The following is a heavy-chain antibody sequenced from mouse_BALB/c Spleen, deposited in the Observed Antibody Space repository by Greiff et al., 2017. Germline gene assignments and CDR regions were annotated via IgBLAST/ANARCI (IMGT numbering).Heavy chain of an antibody. CDR1: GFTFSSYG. J-gene: IGHJ2*01. D-gene: IGHD2-1*01. CDR3: ARRAYGNYDYYFDY. Sequence: EVMLVESGGDLVKPVGSLKLSCAASGFTFSSYGMSWVRQTPDKRLEWVATISSGGSYTYYPDSVKGRFTISRDNAKNTLYLQMSSLKSEDTAMYYCARRAYGNYDYYFDYWGQGTTLTVSS. CDR2: ISSGGSYT. V-gene: IGHV5-6*02.